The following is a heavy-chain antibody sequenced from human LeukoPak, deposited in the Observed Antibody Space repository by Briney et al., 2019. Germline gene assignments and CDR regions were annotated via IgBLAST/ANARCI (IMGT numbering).Heavy chain of an antibody. CDR1: GYTFTGYY. CDR2: INPNSGGT. V-gene: IGHV1-2*02. CDR3: ARDGRWELLGYGMDV. D-gene: IGHD1-26*01. J-gene: IGHJ6*02. Sequence: ASVKVSCKASGYTFTGYYMHWVRQAPGQGLEWMGWINPNSGGTNYAQKFQGRVTMTRDTSINTAYMELSRLRSDDTAVYYCARDGRWELLGYGMDVWGQGTTVTVSS.